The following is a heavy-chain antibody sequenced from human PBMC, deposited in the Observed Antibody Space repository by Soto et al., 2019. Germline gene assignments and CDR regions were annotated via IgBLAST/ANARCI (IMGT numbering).Heavy chain of an antibody. Sequence: GASVKVSCKASGYTFTSYGISWVRQAPGQGLEWMGWISAYNGNTNYAQKLQGRVTMTTDTSTSTAYMELRSLRSDDTAVYYCARAPPHWMVRGHDDFDIWGQGTMVTVSS. CDR2: ISAYNGNT. V-gene: IGHV1-18*01. CDR1: GYTFTSYG. J-gene: IGHJ3*02. D-gene: IGHD3-10*01. CDR3: ARAPPHWMVRGHDDFDI.